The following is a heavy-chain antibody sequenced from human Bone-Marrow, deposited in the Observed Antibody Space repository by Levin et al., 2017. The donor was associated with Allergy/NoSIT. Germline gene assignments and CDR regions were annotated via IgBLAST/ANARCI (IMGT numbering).Heavy chain of an antibody. CDR2: MYPNSDNA. V-gene: IGHV1-8*01. CDR3: ARGELGSGYLFDY. Sequence: ASVKVSCKTSGYTFTSFDINWVRQATGQGLEWMGWMYPNSDNAGYAQKFQGRVTMTRNTSISTAYMELSSLRTEDTAIYYCARGELGSGYLFDYWGQGTLVTVSS. CDR1: GYTFTSFD. D-gene: IGHD5-12*01. J-gene: IGHJ4*02.